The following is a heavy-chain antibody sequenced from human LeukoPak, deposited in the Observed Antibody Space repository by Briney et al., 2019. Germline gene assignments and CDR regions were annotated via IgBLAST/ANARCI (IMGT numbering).Heavy chain of an antibody. CDR1: GFTFSSYA. J-gene: IGHJ4*02. V-gene: IGHV3-23*01. Sequence: PGGSLRLSCAASGFTFSSYAMSWVRQAPGKGLEWVSAISGSGGSTYYADSVKGRFTISRDNSKNTLYLQVNSLRAEDTAVYYCAKALAAAETRFSDYWGQGTLVTVSS. D-gene: IGHD6-13*01. CDR2: ISGSGGST. CDR3: AKALAAAETRFSDY.